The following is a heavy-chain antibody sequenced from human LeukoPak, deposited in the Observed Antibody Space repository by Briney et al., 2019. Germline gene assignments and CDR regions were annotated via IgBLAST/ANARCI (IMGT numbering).Heavy chain of an antibody. V-gene: IGHV4-4*07. J-gene: IGHJ3*02. D-gene: IGHD3-3*01. CDR1: GGSISSYY. CDR2: IYTSGST. CDR3: ARGRSGYHFDAFDI. Sequence: PSETLSLTCTVSGGSISSYYWSWIRQPAGKGLEWIGRIYTSGSTNYNPSLKSRVTMSVDTSKNQFSLKLSSVTAADTAVYYCARGRSGYHFDAFDIWGQGTMVTVSS.